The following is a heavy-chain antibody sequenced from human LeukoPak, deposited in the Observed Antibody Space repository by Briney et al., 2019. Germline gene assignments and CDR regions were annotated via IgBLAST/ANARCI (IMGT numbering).Heavy chain of an antibody. CDR1: GFTFSSYA. J-gene: IGHJ4*02. CDR3: AKDWFFLAVVPAALDY. Sequence: GGSLRLSCAASGFTFSSYAMSWVRQAPGKGLEWVSAISGSGGSTYYADSVKGRFTISRDNSKNTLYLQMNSLRAEDTAVYYCAKDWFFLAVVPAALDYWGQGTLVTVSS. D-gene: IGHD2-2*01. V-gene: IGHV3-23*01. CDR2: ISGSGGST.